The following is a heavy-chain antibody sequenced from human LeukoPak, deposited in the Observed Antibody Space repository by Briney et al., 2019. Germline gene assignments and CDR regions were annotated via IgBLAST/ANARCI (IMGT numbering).Heavy chain of an antibody. CDR2: INPSGGST. V-gene: IGHV1-46*01. D-gene: IGHD4-17*01. CDR3: ARGDLTGILYGEFIDY. CDR1: GYTFTSYY. Sequence: ASVKVSCKASGYTFTSYYMHWVRQAPGQGLEWMGIINPSGGSTSYAQKFQGRVTMTRDTSTSTVYMELSSLRSEDTAVYYCARGDLTGILYGEFIDYLGQGTLVTVSS. J-gene: IGHJ4*02.